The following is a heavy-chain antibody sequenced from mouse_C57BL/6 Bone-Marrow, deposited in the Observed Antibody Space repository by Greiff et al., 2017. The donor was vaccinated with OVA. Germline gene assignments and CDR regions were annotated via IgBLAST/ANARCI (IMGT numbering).Heavy chain of an antibody. CDR3: ASFPTDWYFDV. CDR2: IYPGDGDT. CDR1: GYAFSSSW. D-gene: IGHD1-1*01. Sequence: QVQLQQSGPELVKPGASVKISCKASGYAFSSSWMNWVKQRPGKGLEWIGRIYPGDGDTNYNGKFKGKATLTADKSSSTAYMQLSSLTSEDSAVYFWASFPTDWYFDVWGTGTTVTVSS. J-gene: IGHJ1*03. V-gene: IGHV1-82*01.